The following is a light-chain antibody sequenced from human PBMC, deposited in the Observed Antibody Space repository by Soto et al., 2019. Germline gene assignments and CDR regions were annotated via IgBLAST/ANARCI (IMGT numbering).Light chain of an antibody. CDR2: EVS. CDR1: SSYVGGSKY. J-gene: IGLJ2*01. CDR3: SSYAGSNNVV. V-gene: IGLV2-8*01. Sequence: QSALTQPPSASGSPGQSVTISCTGTSSYVGGSKYVSWYQQHPGKAPKLMIYEVSKRPSGVPDRFSGSKSGNTASLTVSGLQAEDEADYYCSSYAGSNNVVFGGGTKVTVL.